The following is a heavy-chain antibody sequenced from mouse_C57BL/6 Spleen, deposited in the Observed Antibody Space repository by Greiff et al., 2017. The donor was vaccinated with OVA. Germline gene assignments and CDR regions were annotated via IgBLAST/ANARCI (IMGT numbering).Heavy chain of an antibody. CDR2: ISSGSSTI. J-gene: IGHJ4*01. CDR3: ARRGDDYDGNWNYAMDY. CDR1: GFTFSDYG. Sequence: EVQLVESGGGLVKPGGSLKLSCAASGFTFSDYGMHWVRQAPEKGLEWVAYISSGSSTIYYADTVKSRFTISRDNAKNTLFLQMTSLRSEDTAMYYCARRGDDYDGNWNYAMDYWGQGTSVTVSS. V-gene: IGHV5-17*01. D-gene: IGHD2-4*01.